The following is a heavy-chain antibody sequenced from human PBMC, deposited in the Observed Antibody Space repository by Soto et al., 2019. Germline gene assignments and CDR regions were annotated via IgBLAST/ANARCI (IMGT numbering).Heavy chain of an antibody. CDR3: ARVQYSGAAVDPFDY. CDR1: GDSVSSNSAA. Sequence: SQTLSLTCAISGDSVSSNSAAWNWIRQSPSRGLEWLGRTYYRSKWYNDYAVSVKSRITINPDTSKNQFSLQLNSVNPEETAVYYCARVQYSGAAVDPFDYWGQGTLVTVSS. D-gene: IGHD6-13*01. J-gene: IGHJ4*02. CDR2: TYYRSKWYN. V-gene: IGHV6-1*01.